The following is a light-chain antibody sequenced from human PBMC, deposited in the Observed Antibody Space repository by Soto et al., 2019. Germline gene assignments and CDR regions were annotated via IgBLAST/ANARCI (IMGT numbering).Light chain of an antibody. CDR3: QKYNSAPRT. Sequence: DIQMTQSPSSLSASEGDRVTITCRASQGIINYLAWYQQKPGKVPKLLIYAASTLQSGVPSRFSGSGSGTDFTLTISSLQPEDVATYYCQKYNSAPRTFGQGTKVEIK. V-gene: IGKV1-27*01. CDR1: QGIINY. CDR2: AAS. J-gene: IGKJ1*01.